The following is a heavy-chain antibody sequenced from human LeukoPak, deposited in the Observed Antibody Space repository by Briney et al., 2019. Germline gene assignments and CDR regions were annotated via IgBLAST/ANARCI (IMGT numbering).Heavy chain of an antibody. V-gene: IGHV1-18*01. CDR1: GYTFTSYG. J-gene: IGHJ5*02. CDR2: ISAYNGNT. Sequence: ASVKVSCKASGYTFTSYGISWVRQAPGQGLEWMGWISAYNGNTNYAQKLQGRVTMTTDTSTSTAYMELRSLRSEDTAVYYCAASQNVDIVATIKATHNWFDPWGQGTLVTVSS. D-gene: IGHD5-12*01. CDR3: AASQNVDIVATIKATHNWFDP.